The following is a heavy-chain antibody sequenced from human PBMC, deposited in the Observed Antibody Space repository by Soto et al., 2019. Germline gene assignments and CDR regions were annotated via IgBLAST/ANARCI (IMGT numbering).Heavy chain of an antibody. D-gene: IGHD5-12*01. V-gene: IGHV4-59*01. Sequence: PSETLSLTCTVSGGSISSYYWSWIRQPPGKGLEWIGYIYYSGSTNYNPSLKSRVTISVDTSKNQFSLKLSSVTAADTAVYCCAGGDIVATTLDYWGQGTLVTVSS. CDR2: IYYSGST. CDR3: AGGDIVATTLDY. CDR1: GGSISSYY. J-gene: IGHJ4*02.